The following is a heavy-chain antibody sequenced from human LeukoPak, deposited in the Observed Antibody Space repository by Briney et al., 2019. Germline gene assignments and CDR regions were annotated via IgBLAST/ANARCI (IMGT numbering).Heavy chain of an antibody. V-gene: IGHV4-39*07. CDR2: IFYSGST. J-gene: IGHJ4*02. CDR3: ARDLRVVVTAIFDF. CDR1: GGSISSSNYY. D-gene: IGHD2-21*02. Sequence: SETLSLTCTVSGGSISSSNYYWGWIRQPPGKGLEWIGSIFYSGSTYYNPSLKSRVTISVDTSKKQFSLKLNSVTAADTAVYYCARDLRVVVTAIFDFWGQGTLVTVSS.